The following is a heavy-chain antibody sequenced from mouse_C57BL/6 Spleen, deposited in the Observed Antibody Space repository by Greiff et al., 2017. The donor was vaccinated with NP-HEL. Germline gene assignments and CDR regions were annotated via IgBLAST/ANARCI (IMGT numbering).Heavy chain of an antibody. CDR3: ARPFYCSSRSFAY. J-gene: IGHJ2*01. CDR2: IDPSDSYT. D-gene: IGHD1-1*01. V-gene: IGHV1-50*01. CDR1: GYTFTSYW. Sequence: QVQLQQPGAELVKPGASVKLSCKASGYTFTSYWMQWVKQRPGQGLEWIGEIDPSDSYTNYNQKFKGKATLTVDTSSSTAYMQLSSLTSEDSAVYYCARPFYCSSRSFAYWGQGTTLTVSS.